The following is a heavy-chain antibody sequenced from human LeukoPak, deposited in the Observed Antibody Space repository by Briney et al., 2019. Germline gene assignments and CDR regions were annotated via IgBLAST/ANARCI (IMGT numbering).Heavy chain of an antibody. Sequence: GGSLRLSCAASGFTFSSYWMSWVRQAPGKGLEWVANIKQDGSEKYYVDSVKGRFTISRDNSKNTLYLQMNSLRAEDTAVYYCARESFDWLSQSYYYGMDVWGQGTTVTVSS. CDR3: ARESFDWLSQSYYYGMDV. CDR2: IKQDGSEK. D-gene: IGHD3-9*01. V-gene: IGHV3-7*03. J-gene: IGHJ6*02. CDR1: GFTFSSYW.